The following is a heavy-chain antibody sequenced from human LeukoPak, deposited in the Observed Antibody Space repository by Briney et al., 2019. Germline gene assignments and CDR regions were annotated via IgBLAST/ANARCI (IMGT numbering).Heavy chain of an antibody. CDR2: ISASGFHT. D-gene: IGHD6-13*01. V-gene: IGHV3-23*01. CDR3: AKESGSNPADDAFDI. J-gene: IGHJ3*02. Sequence: GGSLRLSCAASGFTFSSYGMHWVRQAPGKGLEWVSVISASGFHTYYADSVKGRFTVSRDNSKNTLFLQLNSLRAEDTAVYYCAKESGSNPADDAFDIWGQGTMVTVSS. CDR1: GFTFSSYG.